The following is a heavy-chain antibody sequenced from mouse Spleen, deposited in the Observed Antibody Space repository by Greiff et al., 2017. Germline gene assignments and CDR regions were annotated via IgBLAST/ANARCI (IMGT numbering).Heavy chain of an antibody. D-gene: IGHD2-1*01. Sequence: EVKVEESGGGLVQPGGSLKLSCAASGFTFSDYGMAWVRQAPRKGPEWVAFISNLAYSIYYADTVTGRFTISRENAKNTLYLEMSSLRSEDTAMYYCASSYGNHAMDYWGQGTSVTVSS. CDR1: GFTFSDYG. V-gene: IGHV5-15*04. J-gene: IGHJ4*01. CDR2: ISNLAYSI. CDR3: ASSYGNHAMDY.